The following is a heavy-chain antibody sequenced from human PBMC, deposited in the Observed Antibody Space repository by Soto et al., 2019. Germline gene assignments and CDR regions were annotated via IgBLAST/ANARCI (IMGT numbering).Heavy chain of an antibody. V-gene: IGHV3-9*01. J-gene: IGHJ5*02. D-gene: IGHD1-26*01. Sequence: GGSLRLSCAASGFTFDDYAMHWVRQAPGKGLEWVSGISWNSGSIGYADSVKGRFTISRDNAKNSLYLQMNSLRAEDTALYYCAKDNLGAWGGWFDPWGQGTLVTVSS. CDR1: GFTFDDYA. CDR3: AKDNLGAWGGWFDP. CDR2: ISWNSGSI.